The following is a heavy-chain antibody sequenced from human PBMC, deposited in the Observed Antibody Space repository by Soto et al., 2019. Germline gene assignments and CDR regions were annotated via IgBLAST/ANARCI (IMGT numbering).Heavy chain of an antibody. J-gene: IGHJ6*01. CDR3: AKDISGRGSFYYYHGLDV. CDR1: KFTFDDYA. CDR2: ISWNGGSI. Sequence: PGGSLRLSCAASKFTFDDYAMHWVRQAPGKGLEWVSGISWNGGSIGYADSVKARFTISRDNAKNSLYLQMNSLRVGDTALYYCAKDISGRGSFYYYHGLDVWGKGPRSPSPQ. D-gene: IGHD1-26*01. V-gene: IGHV3-9*01.